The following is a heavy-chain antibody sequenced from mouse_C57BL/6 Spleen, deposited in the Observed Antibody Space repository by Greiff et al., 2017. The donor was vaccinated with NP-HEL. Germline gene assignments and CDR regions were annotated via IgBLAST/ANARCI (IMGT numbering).Heavy chain of an antibody. D-gene: IGHD2-2*01. CDR3: ITWGMVTTLDL. V-gene: IGHV14-4*01. CDR2: IDPENGDT. Sequence: VQLQQSGAELVRPGASVKLSCTASGFNIKDDYMHWVKQRPEQGLEWIGWIDPENGDTEYASKFQGKATITADTSSNTAYLQLSSLTSEDTAVYYCITWGMVTTLDLWGQGTPLTVSS. CDR1: GFNIKDDY. J-gene: IGHJ2*01.